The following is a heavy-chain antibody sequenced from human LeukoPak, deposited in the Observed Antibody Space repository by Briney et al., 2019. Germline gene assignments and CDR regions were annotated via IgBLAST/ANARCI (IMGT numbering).Heavy chain of an antibody. D-gene: IGHD3-10*01. J-gene: IGHJ3*02. CDR3: ARHGRGSRSPNAFDI. Sequence: GESLKISCKGSGYSFTDYWIGWVRQMPGEGLQWMGIIYPDDSDIRYSPSFHGQVTISADKSIITAYLQRSSLKASDTAMYYCARHGRGSRSPNAFDIWGQGTMVTVSS. CDR1: GYSFTDYW. V-gene: IGHV5-51*01. CDR2: IYPDDSDI.